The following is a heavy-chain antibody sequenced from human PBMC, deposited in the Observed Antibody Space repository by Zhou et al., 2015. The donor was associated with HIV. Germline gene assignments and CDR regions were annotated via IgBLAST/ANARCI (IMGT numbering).Heavy chain of an antibody. CDR2: IIPIFGTA. CDR3: ASPTRRSTSRYYYYGMDV. V-gene: IGHV1-69*01. D-gene: IGHD2-2*01. CDR1: GGTFSSYA. Sequence: QVQLVQSGAEVKKPGSSVKVSCKASGGTFSSYAISWVRQAPGQGLEWMGGIIPIFGTANYAQKFQGRVTITADESTSTAYMELSSLRSEDTAVYYCASPTRRSTSRYYYYGMDVWGQGTTVTVSS. J-gene: IGHJ6*02.